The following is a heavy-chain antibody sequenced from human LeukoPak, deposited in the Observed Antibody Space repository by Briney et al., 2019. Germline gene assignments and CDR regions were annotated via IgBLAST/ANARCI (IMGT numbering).Heavy chain of an antibody. V-gene: IGHV3-9*01. CDR1: GFTFSSYS. Sequence: GGSLRLSCAASGFTFSSYSMNWVRQAPGKGLEWVSGISWNSGSIGYADSVKGRFTISRDNAKNSLYLQMNSLRAEDTALYYCAKDLLRPGYSSSWYVMDVWGKGTTVTVSS. J-gene: IGHJ6*04. CDR3: AKDLLRPGYSSSWYVMDV. CDR2: ISWNSGSI. D-gene: IGHD6-13*01.